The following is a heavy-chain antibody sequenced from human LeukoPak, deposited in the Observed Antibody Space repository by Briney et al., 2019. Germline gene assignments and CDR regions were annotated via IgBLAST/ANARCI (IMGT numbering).Heavy chain of an antibody. CDR3: ASVGYCSSTSCYHYFDY. CDR2: ISSSSSTI. V-gene: IGHV3-48*04. CDR1: GFTFSSYS. D-gene: IGHD2-2*01. Sequence: GGSLRLSCAASGFTFSSYSMNWVRLAPGKVLEWVSYISSSSSTIYYADSVKGRFTISRDNAKNSLCLQMNSLRAENTAVYYCASVGYCSSTSCYHYFDYWGQGTLVTVSS. J-gene: IGHJ4*02.